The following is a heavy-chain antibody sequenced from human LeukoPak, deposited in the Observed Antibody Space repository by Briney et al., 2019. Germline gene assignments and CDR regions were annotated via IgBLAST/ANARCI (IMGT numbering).Heavy chain of an antibody. V-gene: IGHV4-39*07. CDR1: GDVGSIITNYY. J-gene: IGHJ3*02. Sequence: SETLSLTCTVSGDVGSIITNYYWGWVRQPPGKGLEYIGSIHYSGSTYYNTSLKSRVTISLDTSQNHFSLKLSSVTAADTAVYYCARDGIAVAGAGNDAFDIWGQGTMVTVSS. CDR2: IHYSGST. D-gene: IGHD6-19*01. CDR3: ARDGIAVAGAGNDAFDI.